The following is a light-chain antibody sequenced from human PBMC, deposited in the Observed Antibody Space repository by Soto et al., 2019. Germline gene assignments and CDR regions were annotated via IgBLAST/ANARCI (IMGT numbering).Light chain of an antibody. CDR2: LGS. V-gene: IGKV2-28*01. J-gene: IGKJ1*01. CDR1: RSRLDSDDGTTY. CDR3: MQALQTSWT. Sequence: DLVMTQKKLSLPVTPGAPASISFMCIRSRLDSDDGTTYLDWYLQKPGQSLQLLIYLGSNRASGVPDRFSGSGSGTDFTLKISRVEAEDVGVYYCMQALQTSWTVGQGNKV.